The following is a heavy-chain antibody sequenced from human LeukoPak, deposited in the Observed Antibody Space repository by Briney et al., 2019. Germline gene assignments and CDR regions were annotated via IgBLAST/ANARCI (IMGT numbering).Heavy chain of an antibody. CDR3: AKDASSWSAFDI. Sequence: GGSLRLSCAASGFTVSSNYMSWVRQAPGKGLEWVSAISGSGGSTYYADSVKGRFTISRDNSKNTLYLQMNSLRAEDTAVYYCAKDASSWSAFDIWGQGTMVTVSS. J-gene: IGHJ3*02. CDR2: ISGSGGST. CDR1: GFTVSSNY. D-gene: IGHD6-13*01. V-gene: IGHV3-23*01.